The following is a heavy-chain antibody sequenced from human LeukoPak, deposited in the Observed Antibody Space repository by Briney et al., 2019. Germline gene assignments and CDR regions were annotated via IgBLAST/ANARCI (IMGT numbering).Heavy chain of an antibody. V-gene: IGHV1-24*01. D-gene: IGHD4-11*01. CDR3: ATSTVKKYYYYGMDV. CDR1: GYTLTELS. Sequence: ASVKVSCKVSGYTLTELSMHWVRQASGKGLEWMGGFDPEDGETIYAQKFQGRVTMTEDTSADTAYMELSSLRSEDTAVYYCATSTVKKYYYYGMDVWGQGTTVTVSS. J-gene: IGHJ6*02. CDR2: FDPEDGET.